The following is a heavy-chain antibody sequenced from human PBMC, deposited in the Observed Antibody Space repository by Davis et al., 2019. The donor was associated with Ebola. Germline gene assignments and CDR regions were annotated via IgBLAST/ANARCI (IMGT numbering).Heavy chain of an antibody. Sequence: ASVKVSCKASGGTFSSYAISWVRQAPGQGLEWMGWINPNSGGTNYAQKFQGWVTMTRDTSISTAYMELSKLRSDDTAVYYCAREGSSSWYDYWGQGTLVTVSS. CDR2: INPNSGGT. CDR3: AREGSSSWYDY. V-gene: IGHV1-2*04. CDR1: GGTFSSYA. J-gene: IGHJ4*02. D-gene: IGHD6-13*01.